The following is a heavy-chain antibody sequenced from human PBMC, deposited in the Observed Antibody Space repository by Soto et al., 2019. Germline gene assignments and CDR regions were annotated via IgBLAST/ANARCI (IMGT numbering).Heavy chain of an antibody. V-gene: IGHV6-1*01. CDR2: TYYRSKWYD. J-gene: IGHJ4*02. CDR3: ARVADYFDSSGHFDY. CDR1: GDSVSSDSAA. D-gene: IGHD3-22*01. Sequence: SQTLSLTCAISGDSVSSDSAAWNWIRQSPSRGLEWLGRTYYRSKWYDDYAVSVKRRITINPDTSKNQFSLQLNSVTPEDTAVDYCARVADYFDSSGHFDYWGQGTLVTVSS.